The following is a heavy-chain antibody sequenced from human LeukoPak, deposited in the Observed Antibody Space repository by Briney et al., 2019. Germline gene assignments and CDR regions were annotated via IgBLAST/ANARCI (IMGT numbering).Heavy chain of an antibody. V-gene: IGHV3-66*01. CDR1: GFTVSSNY. Sequence: GGSLRLSFAASGFTVSSNYMSWVRPAPGKGLEWVSVIYSGGSTYYANSVKGRFTISRDNSKNTLYLQMNSLRAEDTAVYYCARAYSSGWYGLIDYWGQGTLVTVSS. J-gene: IGHJ4*02. CDR3: ARAYSSGWYGLIDY. D-gene: IGHD6-19*01. CDR2: IYSGGST.